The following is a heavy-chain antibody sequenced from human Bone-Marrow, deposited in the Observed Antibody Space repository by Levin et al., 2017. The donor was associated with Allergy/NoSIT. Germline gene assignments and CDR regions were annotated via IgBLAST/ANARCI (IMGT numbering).Heavy chain of an antibody. V-gene: IGHV3-23*01. D-gene: IGHD5-12*01. Sequence: GGSLRLSCAASGFTFSSYAMSWVRQAPGKGLEWVSAISGSGGSTYYADSVKGRFTISRDNSKNTLYLQMNSLRAEDTAVYYCAKSVGYVREYSGYEDGSYYFDYWGQGTLVTVSS. J-gene: IGHJ4*02. CDR2: ISGSGGST. CDR1: GFTFSSYA. CDR3: AKSVGYVREYSGYEDGSYYFDY.